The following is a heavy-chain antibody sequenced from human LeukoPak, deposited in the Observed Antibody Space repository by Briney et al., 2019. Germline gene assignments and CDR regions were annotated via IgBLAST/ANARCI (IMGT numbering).Heavy chain of an antibody. V-gene: IGHV4-34*01. Sequence: PSETLSLTCAVYGWSFSGYYWSWIRQPPGKGLEWIGGINHSGSTNYNPSLKSRVTISVDPSKNQFSLKLSSVTAADTAVYYCARLRLPLSVTTPRINWYFDLWGRGTLVTVSS. CDR2: INHSGST. CDR1: GWSFSGYY. J-gene: IGHJ2*01. CDR3: ARLRLPLSVTTPRINWYFDL. D-gene: IGHD4-17*01.